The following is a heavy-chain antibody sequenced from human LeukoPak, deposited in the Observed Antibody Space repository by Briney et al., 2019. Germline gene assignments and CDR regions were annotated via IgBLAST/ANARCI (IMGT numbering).Heavy chain of an antibody. V-gene: IGHV4-34*01. CDR3: ALQGILTGNFDY. CDR1: GGSFSGYY. CDR2: INHSGST. J-gene: IGHJ4*02. D-gene: IGHD3-9*01. Sequence: SETLSLTCAVYGGSFSGYYWSWIRQPPGKRLEWIGEINHSGSTNYNPSLKSRVTISVDTSKNQFSLKLSSVTAADTAVYYCALQGILTGNFDYWGQGTLVTVSS.